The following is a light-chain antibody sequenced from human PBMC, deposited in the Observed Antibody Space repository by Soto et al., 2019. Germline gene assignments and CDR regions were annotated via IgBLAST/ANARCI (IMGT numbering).Light chain of an antibody. CDR2: DAS. CDR3: QQYDNLLALT. V-gene: IGKV1-33*01. CDR1: QDFSTY. Sequence: IQMTQSPSSLSASLGERVTIPSQASQDFSTYLNWYQQKPGKAPKLLIYDASNLETGVPSRFSGSGSGTDFTFTISSLQPEDIATYYCQQYDNLLALTFGGGTKVEIK. J-gene: IGKJ4*01.